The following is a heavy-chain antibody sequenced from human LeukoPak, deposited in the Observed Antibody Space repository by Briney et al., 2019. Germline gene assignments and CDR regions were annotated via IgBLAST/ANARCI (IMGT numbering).Heavy chain of an antibody. V-gene: IGHV5-51*01. CDR1: GYSFTSYW. J-gene: IGHJ4*02. Sequence: HGESLKISCKGSGYSFTSYWIGWVRQMPGKGLEWMGIIYPGDSDTRYSPSFQGQVTISADKSISTAYLQWSSLKASDTAMYYCARQGRNCRSGSCNSEGFDYWGQGTLVTVSS. CDR3: ARQGRNCRSGSCNSEGFDY. D-gene: IGHD2-15*01. CDR2: IYPGDSDT.